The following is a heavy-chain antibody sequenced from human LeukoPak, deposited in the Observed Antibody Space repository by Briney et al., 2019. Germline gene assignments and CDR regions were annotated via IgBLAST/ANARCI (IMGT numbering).Heavy chain of an antibody. CDR3: ARVLSQVWNDIHPPYYYYYGMDV. J-gene: IGHJ6*02. V-gene: IGHV4-34*01. CDR1: GGSFSGYY. D-gene: IGHD1-1*01. CDR2: INHSGST. Sequence: KPSETLSLTCAVYGGSFSGYYWSWIRQPPGKGLEWIGEINHSGSTNYNPSLKSRVTISVDTSKNQFSLKLSSVTAADTAVYYCARVLSQVWNDIHPPYYYYYGMDVWGQGTTVTVSS.